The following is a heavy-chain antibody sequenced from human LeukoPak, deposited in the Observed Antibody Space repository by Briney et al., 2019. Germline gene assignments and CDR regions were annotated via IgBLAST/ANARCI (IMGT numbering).Heavy chain of an antibody. V-gene: IGHV4-34*01. Sequence: PSETLALTCAVYGGSFSGYYWSWIRQSPGKGLEWIGEINHSGSTNYNPSLKSRVTISVDTSKNQFSLKLSSVTAADTAVYYCARANPVSYYDILTGFPPVYYFDYWGQGTLVTVSS. CDR3: ARANPVSYYDILTGFPPVYYFDY. CDR2: INHSGST. J-gene: IGHJ4*02. D-gene: IGHD3-9*01. CDR1: GGSFSGYY.